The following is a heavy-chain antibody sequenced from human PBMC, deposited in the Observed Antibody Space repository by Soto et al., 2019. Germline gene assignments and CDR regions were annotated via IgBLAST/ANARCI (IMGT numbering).Heavy chain of an antibody. CDR3: ARGYCSSTSCYYPGGWFDP. CDR1: GVKFVNYG. V-gene: IGHV3-74*01. J-gene: IGHJ5*02. D-gene: IGHD2-2*01. CDR2: INSDGSST. Sequence: VCRAAVGVKFVNYGVRRISKKKGKGLVWVSRINSDGSSTSYADSVKGRFTISRDNAKNTLYLQMNSLRAEDTAVYYCARGYCSSTSCYYPGGWFDPWGQGTLVTVSS.